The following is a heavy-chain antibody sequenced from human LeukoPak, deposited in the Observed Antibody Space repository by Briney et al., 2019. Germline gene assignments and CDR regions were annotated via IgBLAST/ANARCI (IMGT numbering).Heavy chain of an antibody. V-gene: IGHV1-69*05. J-gene: IGHJ6*03. CDR3: ARDGRITIFGYYYYYYMDV. Sequence: SVKDSCKASGGTFSSYAIGGVRQAAGQGLEGMGGIIPIFGTANYAQKFQGRVTITTDESTSTAYMELSSLRSEDTAVYYCARDGRITIFGYYYYYYMDVWGKGTTVTVSS. CDR2: IIPIFGTA. D-gene: IGHD3-3*01. CDR1: GGTFSSYA.